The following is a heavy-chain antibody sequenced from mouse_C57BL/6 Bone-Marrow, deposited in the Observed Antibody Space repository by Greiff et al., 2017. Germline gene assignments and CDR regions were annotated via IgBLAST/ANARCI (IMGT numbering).Heavy chain of an antibody. CDR1: GFTFTDDY. J-gene: IGHJ4*01. CDR2: IDPENGDT. CDR3: TEALDY. Sequence: EVQLKQSGAELVRPGASVKLSCTASGFTFTDDYMHWVKQRPEQGLEWIGWIDPENGDTEYAAKFQGKATITADTSSNTAYLQLSSLTSEDTAVYYCTEALDYGGRGTAVTVTA. V-gene: IGHV14-4*01.